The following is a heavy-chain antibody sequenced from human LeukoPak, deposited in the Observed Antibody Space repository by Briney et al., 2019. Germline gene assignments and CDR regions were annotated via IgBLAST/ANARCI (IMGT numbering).Heavy chain of an antibody. D-gene: IGHD5-18*01. CDR1: GFTFSSYS. CDR3: ARDPGYSYALDY. J-gene: IGHJ4*02. CDR2: ISWGSNVI. Sequence: GGSLRLSCTASGFTFSSYSMNWVRQAPGKGLEWLSYISWGSNVIYYADSVKGRFTTSRDDAKNSLFLQMNSLTDEDTAVYYCARDPGYSYALDYWGRGTLVTVSS. V-gene: IGHV3-48*02.